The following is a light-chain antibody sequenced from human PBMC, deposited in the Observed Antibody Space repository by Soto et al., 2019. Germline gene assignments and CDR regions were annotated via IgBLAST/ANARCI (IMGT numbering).Light chain of an antibody. CDR1: MRDVGAYNL. CDR3: SSYTSKSSLI. V-gene: IGLV2-14*01. CDR2: EVR. J-gene: IGLJ2*01. Sequence: QLVLTQPASVSGSPGQSITISCAGTMRDVGAYNLVSWYQQHPGRAPQLIIYEVRNRPSGISFRFSGSKSGNTASLTISGPQAEDEADYYCSSYTSKSSLIFGGGTKLTVL.